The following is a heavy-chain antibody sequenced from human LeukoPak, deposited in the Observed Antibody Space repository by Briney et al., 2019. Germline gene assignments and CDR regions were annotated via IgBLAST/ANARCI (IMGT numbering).Heavy chain of an antibody. D-gene: IGHD5-24*01. CDR2: IYYSVST. CDR3: ARGLHAVDY. Sequence: SETLSHTCAVYGGSFSGYYWSWIRQPPGKGLEWIGYIYYSVSTNYNPSLKSRVTISVDTSKNQFSLKLSSVTAADTAVYYCARGLHAVDYWGQGTLVTVSS. CDR1: GGSFSGYY. J-gene: IGHJ4*02. V-gene: IGHV4-59*01.